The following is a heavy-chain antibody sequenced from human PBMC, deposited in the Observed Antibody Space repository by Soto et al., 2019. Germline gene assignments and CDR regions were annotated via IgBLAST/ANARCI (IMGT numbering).Heavy chain of an antibody. CDR3: ESSNYYNWFDP. J-gene: IGHJ5*02. CDR1: GDSIISNNW. CDR2: IYHSGST. D-gene: IGHD4-4*01. Sequence: PSETLSLTCAVAGDSIISNNWWSYVRQHPGEGLEWRGEIYHSGSTKYSPSTRSRVTISLYKSKSKFSLKMSSVTAADTAMYYCESSNYYNWFDPWGQGTLVTVSS. V-gene: IGHV4-4*02.